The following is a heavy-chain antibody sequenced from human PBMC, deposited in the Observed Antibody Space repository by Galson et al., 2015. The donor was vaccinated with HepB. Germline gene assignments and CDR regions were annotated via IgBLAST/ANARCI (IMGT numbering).Heavy chain of an antibody. Sequence: ETLSLTCAVYGGSFSGYYWSWIRQPPGKGLEWIGEINHSGSTNYNPSLKSRVTISVDTSKNQFSLKLSSVTAADTAVYYCASESYDFWSGYHRPDYFDYWGQGTLVTVSS. D-gene: IGHD3-3*01. CDR2: INHSGST. V-gene: IGHV4-34*01. J-gene: IGHJ4*02. CDR3: ASESYDFWSGYHRPDYFDY. CDR1: GGSFSGYY.